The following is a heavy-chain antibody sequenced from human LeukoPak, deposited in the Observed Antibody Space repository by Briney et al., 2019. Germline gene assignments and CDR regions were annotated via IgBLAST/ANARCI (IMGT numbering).Heavy chain of an antibody. V-gene: IGHV3-13*01. CDR2: IGTAGDT. CDR3: ARGTSYRYDY. Sequence: PGGSLRLSCAASGFTFSSYDMHWVRQVPGKGLEWVSVIGTAGDTYYPGSVKGRFTISRENAKNSLYLQMNSLRVGDTAVYYCARGTSYRYDYWGQGTLVTVSS. J-gene: IGHJ4*02. D-gene: IGHD1-26*01. CDR1: GFTFSSYD.